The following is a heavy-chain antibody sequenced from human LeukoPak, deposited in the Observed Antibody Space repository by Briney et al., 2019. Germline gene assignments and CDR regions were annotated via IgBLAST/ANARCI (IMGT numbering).Heavy chain of an antibody. V-gene: IGHV1-69*04. J-gene: IGHJ4*02. D-gene: IGHD3-3*01. CDR2: IIPILGIA. CDR1: GGTFSSYA. CDR3: ARDSGFLEWLLRGRGGYYFDY. Sequence: SVKVSCKASGGTFSSYAISWVRQAPGQGLEWMGRIIPILGIANYAQKFQCRVTITADKSTSTAYMELSSLRSEDTAVYYCARDSGFLEWLLRGRGGYYFDYWGQGTLVTVSS.